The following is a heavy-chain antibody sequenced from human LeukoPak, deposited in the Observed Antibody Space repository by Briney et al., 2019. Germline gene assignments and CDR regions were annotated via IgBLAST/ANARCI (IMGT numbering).Heavy chain of an antibody. CDR3: ARGLRWLQPDY. V-gene: IGHV3-7*01. Sequence: PGGSLRLSCVASGFTFSSSWMTWVRQAPGKGLEWVASIREDGSQKTAVDSVRGRFTISRDNAKNSVYLQMDSLRAEDTAVYYCARGLRWLQPDYWGQGTLVTVSS. CDR1: GFTFSSSW. D-gene: IGHD5-24*01. CDR2: IREDGSQK. J-gene: IGHJ4*02.